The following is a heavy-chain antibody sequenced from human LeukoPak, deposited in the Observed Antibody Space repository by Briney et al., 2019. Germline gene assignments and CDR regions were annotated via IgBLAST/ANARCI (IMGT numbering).Heavy chain of an antibody. Sequence: GGSLRLSCAASGFTFSSYSMNRVRQAPGKGLEWVSSISSSSSYIYYADSVKGRFTISRDNAKNSLYLQMNSLRDEDTAVYYCARAPRPPNTYYYDSEGDGDAFDIWGQGTMVTVSS. J-gene: IGHJ3*02. V-gene: IGHV3-21*01. CDR1: GFTFSSYS. D-gene: IGHD3-22*01. CDR3: ARAPRPPNTYYYDSEGDGDAFDI. CDR2: ISSSSSYI.